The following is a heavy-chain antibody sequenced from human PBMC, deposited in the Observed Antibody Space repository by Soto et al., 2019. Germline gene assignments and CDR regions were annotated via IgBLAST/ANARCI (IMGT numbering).Heavy chain of an antibody. D-gene: IGHD3-22*01. CDR1: GYTYTGYY. CDR2: INPSGGST. CDR3: ARESGYSLNDFDY. V-gene: IGHV1-46*01. Sequence: ASVKVSCKASGYTYTGYYMYWLRQAPGQGLEWMGWINPSGGSTSYAQKFQGRVTMTRDTSTSTVYMELSSLRSEDTAVYYCARESGYSLNDFDYWGQGTLVTVSS. J-gene: IGHJ4*02.